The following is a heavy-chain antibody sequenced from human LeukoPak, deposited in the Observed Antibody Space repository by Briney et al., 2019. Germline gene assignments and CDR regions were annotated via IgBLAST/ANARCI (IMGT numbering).Heavy chain of an antibody. CDR1: GFNFRDAA. D-gene: IGHD5-24*01. J-gene: IGHJ3*01. CDR2: ISFSGDNS. V-gene: IGHV3-23*01. Sequence: GGSLRLSCAASGFNFRDAAMTWVRQAPGKGLEWVSLISFSGDNSYYADSVKGRFTISRDNSKNSLSLQMNSLRVEDTAIYYCAKDIQLSTWGLGTMVTVSS. CDR3: AKDIQLST.